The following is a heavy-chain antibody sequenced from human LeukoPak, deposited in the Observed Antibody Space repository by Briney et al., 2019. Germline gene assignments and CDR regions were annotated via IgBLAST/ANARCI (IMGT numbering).Heavy chain of an antibody. V-gene: IGHV3-20*04. CDR3: AKGKISSRTLDY. CDR2: INWNGGST. J-gene: IGHJ4*02. D-gene: IGHD6-13*01. CDR1: GFTFDDYG. Sequence: GGSLRLSCAASGFTFDDYGMSWVRQAPGKGLEWVSGINWNGGSTGYADSVKGRFTISRDNSKNTLYLQMNSLRAEDTAVYYCAKGKISSRTLDYWGQGTLVTVSS.